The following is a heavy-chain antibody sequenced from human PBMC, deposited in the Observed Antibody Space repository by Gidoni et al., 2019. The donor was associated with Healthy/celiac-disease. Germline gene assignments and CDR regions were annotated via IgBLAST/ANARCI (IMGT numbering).Heavy chain of an antibody. V-gene: IGHV3-30*18. D-gene: IGHD1-26*01. J-gene: IGHJ4*02. CDR1: GFTFSSYG. Sequence: QVQLVESGGGVVQPGRSLRHSCAASGFTFSSYGMHWVRQAPGKGLEWVAVISYDGSNKYYADSVKGRFTISRDNSKNTLYLQMNSLRAEDTAVYYCAKDAVGAEAGYWGQGTLVTVSS. CDR2: ISYDGSNK. CDR3: AKDAVGAEAGY.